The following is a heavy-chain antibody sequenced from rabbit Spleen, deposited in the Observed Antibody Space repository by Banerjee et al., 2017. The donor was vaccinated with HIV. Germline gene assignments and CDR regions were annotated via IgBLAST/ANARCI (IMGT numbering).Heavy chain of an antibody. Sequence: QEQLVESGGGLVQPEGSLTLTCKASGFDFSSNGMCWVRQAPGKRLEWIACIVNGDGSTYYASWAKGRFTISKTSSTTVILQMTSLTAADTATYFCAREIAGVTESFNLWGPGTLVTVS. J-gene: IGHJ4*01. V-gene: IGHV1S47*01. CDR2: IVNGDGST. D-gene: IGHD4-2*01. CDR3: AREIAGVTESFNL. CDR1: GFDFSSNG.